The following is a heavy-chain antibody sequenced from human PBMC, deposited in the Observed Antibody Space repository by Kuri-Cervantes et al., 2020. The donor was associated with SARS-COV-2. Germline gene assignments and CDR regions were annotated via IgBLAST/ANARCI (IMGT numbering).Heavy chain of an antibody. Sequence: SETLSLTCTVSGYSISSGYYWGWIRQPPGKGLEWIGSIYHSGSTYYNPSLKSRVTLSVDTSKNQFSLKLSSVTAADTAVYYCARDRLYYYDSSGYLDHWGQGTLVTVSS. CDR2: IYHSGST. D-gene: IGHD3-22*01. J-gene: IGHJ4*02. CDR3: ARDRLYYYDSSGYLDH. CDR1: GYSISSGYY. V-gene: IGHV4-38-2*02.